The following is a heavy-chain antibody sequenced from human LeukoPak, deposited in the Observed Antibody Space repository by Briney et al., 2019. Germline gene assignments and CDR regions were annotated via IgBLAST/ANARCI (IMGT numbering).Heavy chain of an antibody. CDR1: GFTFSNFA. D-gene: IGHD6-19*01. V-gene: IGHV3-30-3*01. CDR2: ISSDGSNR. Sequence: PGGSLRLSCAASGFTFSNFAIHWVRQAPGKGLDWVVAISSDGSNRYYADSVKGRITISRDNSKNTVYLQMISLRPEDTAVYYCARAPIPVAPRVSLDYWGQGTLVTVSS. CDR3: ARAPIPVAPRVSLDY. J-gene: IGHJ4*02.